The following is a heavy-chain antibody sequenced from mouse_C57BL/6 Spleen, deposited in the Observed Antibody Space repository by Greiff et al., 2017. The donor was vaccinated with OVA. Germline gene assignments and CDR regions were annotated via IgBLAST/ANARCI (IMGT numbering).Heavy chain of an antibody. CDR3: ARDDSFFDY. V-gene: IGHV5-17*01. J-gene: IGHJ2*01. Sequence: DVKLVESGGGLVKPGGSLKLSCAASGFTFSDYGMHWVRQAPEKGLEWVAYISSGRSTIYYADTVKGRFTISRDKAKNTLFLQMTSLRSEDTAMYYCARDDSFFDYWGQGTTLTVSS. CDR1: GFTFSDYG. D-gene: IGHD2-4*01. CDR2: ISSGRSTI.